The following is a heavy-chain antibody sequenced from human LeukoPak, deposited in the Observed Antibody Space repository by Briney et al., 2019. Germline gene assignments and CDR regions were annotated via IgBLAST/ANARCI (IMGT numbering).Heavy chain of an antibody. J-gene: IGHJ4*02. CDR1: GFTFSSYG. V-gene: IGHV3-33*01. D-gene: IGHD3-10*01. Sequence: GGSLRLSCAASGFTFSSYGMHWVRQAPGKGLEWVAVIWYDGSNKYYADSVKGRFTISRDNSKNTLYLQMKSLRAEDTAVYYCARDLKVDYYGSGSSESDYWGQGTLVTVSS. CDR3: ARDLKVDYYGSGSSESDY. CDR2: IWYDGSNK.